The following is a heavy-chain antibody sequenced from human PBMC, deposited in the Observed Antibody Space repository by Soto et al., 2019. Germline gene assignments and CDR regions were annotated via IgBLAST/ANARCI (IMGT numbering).Heavy chain of an antibody. CDR3: AKIGSNYYYYMDG. CDR1: GFTFSSYA. V-gene: IGHV3-23*01. Sequence: GGSLRLSCAASGFTFSSYAMSWVRQAPGKGLEWVSAISGSGGSTYYADSVKGRFTISRDNSKNTLYLQMNSLRAEDTAVYYGAKIGSNYYYYMDGWGKGTTVTVSS. J-gene: IGHJ6*03. D-gene: IGHD6-25*01. CDR2: ISGSGGST.